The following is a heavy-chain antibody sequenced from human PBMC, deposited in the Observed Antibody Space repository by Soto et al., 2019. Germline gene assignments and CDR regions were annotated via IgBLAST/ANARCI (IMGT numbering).Heavy chain of an antibody. V-gene: IGHV3-48*03. Sequence: GSLRLACAASGFTFSSYEMNWVRQAPGKGLEWVSYISSSGSTIYYADSVKGRSTISRDNAKNSLYLQMNSLRAEDTALYYCAISQDRGGRTTFIYWGQGTQVTVSS. D-gene: IGHD3-16*01. CDR2: ISSSGSTI. CDR3: AISQDRGGRTTFIY. J-gene: IGHJ4*02. CDR1: GFTFSSYE.